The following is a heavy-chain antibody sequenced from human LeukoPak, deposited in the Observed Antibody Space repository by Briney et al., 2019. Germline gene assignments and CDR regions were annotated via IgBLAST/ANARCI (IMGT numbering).Heavy chain of an antibody. V-gene: IGHV3-15*01. D-gene: IGHD3-3*01. Sequence: PGGALRLFFAASGFTFSNAWVGWVRQAPGEGVGGGGRIKSKTDGGTTDYAAPVKGRFTISRDDSKNTLYLQMNSLKTEDTAVYYCTTHYDFWSGYYFYFDYWGQGTLVTVSS. CDR3: TTHYDFWSGYYFYFDY. CDR1: GFTFSNAW. CDR2: IKSKTDGGTT. J-gene: IGHJ4*02.